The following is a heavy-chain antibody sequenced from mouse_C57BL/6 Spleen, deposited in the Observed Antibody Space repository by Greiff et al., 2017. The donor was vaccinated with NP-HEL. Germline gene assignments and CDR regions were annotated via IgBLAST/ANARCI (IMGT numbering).Heavy chain of an antibody. CDR2: IRNKANNHAT. CDR3: TRPLYYYGSSYRAMDY. CDR1: GFTFSDAW. D-gene: IGHD1-1*01. J-gene: IGHJ4*01. Sequence: EVKLVESGGGLVQPGGSMKLSCAASGFTFSDAWMDWVRQSPEKGLEWVAEIRNKANNHATYYAESVKGRFTISRDDSKSSVYLQMNSLRAEDTGIYYCTRPLYYYGSSYRAMDYWGQGTSVTVSS. V-gene: IGHV6-6*01.